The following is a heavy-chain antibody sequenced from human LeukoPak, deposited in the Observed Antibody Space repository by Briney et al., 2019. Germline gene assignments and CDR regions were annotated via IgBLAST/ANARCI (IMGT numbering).Heavy chain of an antibody. V-gene: IGHV4-59*01. Sequence: SETLSLTCTVSGGSISSYYWSWIRQPPGKGLEWIGYIYYSGSTNYNPSLKSRVTISVDTSKNQFSLKLSSVTAADTAVYYCARGGRWLLSGAFDYWGQGTLVTVSS. J-gene: IGHJ4*02. CDR3: ARGGRWLLSGAFDY. CDR2: IYYSGST. D-gene: IGHD5-24*01. CDR1: GGSISSYY.